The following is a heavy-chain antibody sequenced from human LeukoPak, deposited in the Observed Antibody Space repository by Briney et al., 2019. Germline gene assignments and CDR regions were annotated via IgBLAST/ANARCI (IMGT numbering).Heavy chain of an antibody. V-gene: IGHV3-23*01. CDR1: GFTFSSYA. D-gene: IGHD3-9*01. CDR2: ISDGGATT. CDR3: ARGGHFDWLLLDY. J-gene: IGHJ4*02. Sequence: GSLRLSCAASGFTFSSYAMNWVRQAPGKGLEWVSVISDGGATTYYADSVKGRFTISRDNSKNTLNLQMNSLRADDTAIYYCARGGHFDWLLLDYWGQGTLVTVSS.